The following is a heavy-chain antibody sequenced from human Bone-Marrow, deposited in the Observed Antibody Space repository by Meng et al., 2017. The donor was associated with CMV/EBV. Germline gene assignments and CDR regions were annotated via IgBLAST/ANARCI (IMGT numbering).Heavy chain of an antibody. Sequence: VRWQESGAPFISYAIGWGRQAPGQGHEWIGGIIPILGIANYAQKFQGRVTITADKSTSTAYMELSRLRSEDTAVYYCAREQNAFDPWGQGTLVTVSS. CDR3: AREQNAFDP. CDR2: IIPILGIA. V-gene: IGHV1-69*10. CDR1: GAPFISYA. J-gene: IGHJ5*02.